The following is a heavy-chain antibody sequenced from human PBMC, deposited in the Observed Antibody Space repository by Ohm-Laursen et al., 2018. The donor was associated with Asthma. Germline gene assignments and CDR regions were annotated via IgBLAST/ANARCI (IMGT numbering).Heavy chain of an antibody. D-gene: IGHD2-2*01. Sequence: VASVKVSCKAAGYKFSSYGISWVRQAPGQGLEWMGWISAYNGNTKYAQKFQGRVTMTTDTSTSTAYMELRSLRSDDTAVYYCARDPPPSCSSPINCYFIDYWGQGTLVTVSS. CDR2: ISAYNGNT. CDR1: GYKFSSYG. J-gene: IGHJ4*02. V-gene: IGHV1-18*04. CDR3: ARDPPPSCSSPINCYFIDY.